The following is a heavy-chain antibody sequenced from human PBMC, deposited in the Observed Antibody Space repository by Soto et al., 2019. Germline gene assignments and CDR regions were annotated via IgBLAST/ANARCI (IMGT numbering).Heavy chain of an antibody. Sequence: SETLSLTCTVSGGSISSYYWSWIRQPPGKGLEWIGYIYYSGSTNYNPSLKSRVTISVDTSKNQFSLKLSSVTAADTAVYYCARAPIVVVPAAIVSHYSYGMVVWGQGTMVTVSS. J-gene: IGHJ6*02. D-gene: IGHD2-2*01. V-gene: IGHV4-59*01. CDR1: GGSISSYY. CDR2: IYYSGST. CDR3: ARAPIVVVPAAIVSHYSYGMVV.